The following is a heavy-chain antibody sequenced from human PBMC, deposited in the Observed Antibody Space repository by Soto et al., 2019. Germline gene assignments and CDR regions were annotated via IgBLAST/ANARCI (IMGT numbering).Heavy chain of an antibody. Sequence: GEALKISCKGSGYSFFNHWIAWERQMPGRGLEWMGIIYPDDSDTRYSPSFQGQVTISADKSISTAYLQWSSLEASDSAMEYCSSATYCSSASCSPFDDWAREXWSPSSQ. V-gene: IGHV5-51*01. D-gene: IGHD2-2*01. CDR1: GYSFFNHW. J-gene: IGHJ4*02. CDR2: IYPDDSDT. CDR3: SSATYCSSASCSPFDD.